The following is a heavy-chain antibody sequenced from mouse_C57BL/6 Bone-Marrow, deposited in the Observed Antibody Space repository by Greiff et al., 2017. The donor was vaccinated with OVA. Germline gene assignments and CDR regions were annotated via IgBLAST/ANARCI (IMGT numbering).Heavy chain of an antibody. Sequence: VMLQQSGPELVKPGASVKISCKASGYAFSSSWMNWVKQRPGKGLEWIGRIYPGDGDTNYNGKFKGKATLTADKSSSTAYMQLSSLTSEDSAVYFCATNWGDWYFDVWGTGTTVTVSS. D-gene: IGHD4-1*02. V-gene: IGHV1-82*01. J-gene: IGHJ1*03. CDR3: ATNWGDWYFDV. CDR2: IYPGDGDT. CDR1: GYAFSSSW.